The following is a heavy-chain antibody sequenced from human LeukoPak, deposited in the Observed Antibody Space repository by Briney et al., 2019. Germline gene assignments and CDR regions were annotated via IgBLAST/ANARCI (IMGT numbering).Heavy chain of an antibody. V-gene: IGHV3-53*01. CDR2: IYSGGST. D-gene: IGHD6-6*01. J-gene: IGHJ4*02. CDR1: GFTVSSNY. CDR3: ARGLSGYASSLGY. Sequence: GGSLRLSCAASGFTVSSNYMSWVRQAPGKGLEWVSVIYSGGSTYYADSVKGRFTISRDNSKNTLYLQMNSLRAEDTAVYYCARGLSGYASSLGYWGQGTLVTVSA.